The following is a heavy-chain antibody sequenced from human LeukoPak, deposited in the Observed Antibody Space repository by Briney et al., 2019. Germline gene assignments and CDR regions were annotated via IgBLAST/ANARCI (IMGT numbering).Heavy chain of an antibody. V-gene: IGHV4-38-2*02. D-gene: IGHD3-16*01. CDR1: GYSINSGFY. J-gene: IGHJ4*02. CDR2: IYHSGGT. CDR3: ARGVGLTQGGAFDF. Sequence: PSETLSLTCTVSGYSINSGFYWGWIRQPPGKGLEWIGSIYHSGGTHYKSSLKSRVTISVDTSKNQLSLKLTSVTAADTAVYYCARGVGLTQGGAFDFWGQGTLVTVSS.